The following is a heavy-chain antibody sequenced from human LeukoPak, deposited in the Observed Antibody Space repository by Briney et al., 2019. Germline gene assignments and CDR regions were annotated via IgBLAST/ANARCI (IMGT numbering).Heavy chain of an antibody. V-gene: IGHV3-48*01. D-gene: IGHD2/OR15-2a*01. Sequence: GGSLRLSCAASGFTFSSYAMSWVRQAPGKGLEWVSCITSGRTTYYADSVKGRFTISRDNAKNSLYLQMNSLRAEDTAVYYCARDSGFSGAQRGEFWGQGTLVTVSS. CDR2: ITSGRTT. J-gene: IGHJ4*02. CDR1: GFTFSSYA. CDR3: ARDSGFSGAQRGEF.